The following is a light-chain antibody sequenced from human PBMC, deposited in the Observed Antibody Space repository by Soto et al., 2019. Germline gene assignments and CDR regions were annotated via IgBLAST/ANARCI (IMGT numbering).Light chain of an antibody. J-gene: IGKJ5*01. CDR1: QSVLYTSNNKNY. CDR2: WAS. V-gene: IGKV4-1*01. CDR3: QQYDSVPIT. Sequence: DIVMTQSPDSLAVSLGERATINCKSSQSVLYTSNNKNYIAWYQQKSGQPPKLLIYWASTRDSGVPDRFSGGGSGTDFTLTIGSLQAEDVAVYYCQQYDSVPITFGQGTRLEFK.